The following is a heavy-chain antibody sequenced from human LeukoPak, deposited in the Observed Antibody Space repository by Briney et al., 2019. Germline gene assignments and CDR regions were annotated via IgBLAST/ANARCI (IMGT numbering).Heavy chain of an antibody. Sequence: GGSLSLSCAASGLSFSSTDWHGVGQTPGQGRRGSSPIVIIADTYYLASVKGRFTISRENVKNSLYLQMNSLRAGDTAVYYCASGGDFGYSYGGYYYMHVWGKGTTATVSS. D-gene: IGHD5-18*01. V-gene: IGHV3-13*01. CDR3: ASGGDFGYSYGGYYYMHV. CDR1: GLSFSSTD. J-gene: IGHJ6*03. CDR2: IVIIADT.